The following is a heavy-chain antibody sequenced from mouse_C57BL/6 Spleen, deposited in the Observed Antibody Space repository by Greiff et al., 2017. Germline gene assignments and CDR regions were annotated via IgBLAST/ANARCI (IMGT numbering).Heavy chain of an antibody. Sequence: VQLQESGPELVKPGASVKISCKASGYSFTSYYIHWVKQRPGQGLEWIGWIYPGSGNTKYNEKFKGKATLTAETSSSTAYMQLSSLTSEDSAVYYCASDDYDDWYFDVWGTGTTVTVSS. CDR1: GYSFTSYY. V-gene: IGHV1-66*01. CDR3: ASDDYDDWYFDV. CDR2: IYPGSGNT. D-gene: IGHD2-4*01. J-gene: IGHJ1*03.